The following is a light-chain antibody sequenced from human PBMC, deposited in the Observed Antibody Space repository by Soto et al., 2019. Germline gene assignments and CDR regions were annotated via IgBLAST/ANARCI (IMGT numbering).Light chain of an antibody. Sequence: DSQMTQSPSTLSAYVGDRITITCRASQSISSWLAWYQKKPGKAPKLLIYKASSLESGVPSRFSGSGSGTEFIVTISSLQSDDFATYYRQQYNSYSMTFGQGNKVEIK. J-gene: IGKJ1*01. CDR3: QQYNSYSMT. CDR1: QSISSW. V-gene: IGKV1-5*03. CDR2: KAS.